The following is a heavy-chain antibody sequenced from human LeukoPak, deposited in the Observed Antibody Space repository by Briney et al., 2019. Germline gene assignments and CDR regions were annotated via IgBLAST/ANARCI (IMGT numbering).Heavy chain of an antibody. CDR3: ARQVGTASSHDFGH. D-gene: IGHD1-26*01. CDR1: GYTFTTYV. Sequence: AASVKVSCKASGYTFTTYVLNWVRQAPGQGFEWMGFINTYTRNPTYAQGFTGRFVFSLDTSVSTAYLQISGLKAEDTAVYYCARQVGTASSHDFGHWGHGTLVTVSS. V-gene: IGHV7-4-1*02. CDR2: INTYTRNP. J-gene: IGHJ4*01.